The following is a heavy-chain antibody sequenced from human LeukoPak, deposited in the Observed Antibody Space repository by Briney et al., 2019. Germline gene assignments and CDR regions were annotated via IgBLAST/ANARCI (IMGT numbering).Heavy chain of an antibody. J-gene: IGHJ4*02. CDR1: GGSISSYY. CDR3: ASAYDDYYFDY. CDR2: IYYTGST. V-gene: IGHV4-59*08. Sequence: SETLSLTCTVSGGSISSYYWSWIRQPPGKGLEWIGYIYYTGSTNYNPSLKSRVTISVDTSKNQFSLKLGSVTAADTAVYYCASAYDDYYFDYWGQGTLVTVSS. D-gene: IGHD3-16*01.